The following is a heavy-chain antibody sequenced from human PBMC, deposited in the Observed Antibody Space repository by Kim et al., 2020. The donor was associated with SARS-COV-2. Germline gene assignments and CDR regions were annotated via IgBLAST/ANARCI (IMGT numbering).Heavy chain of an antibody. J-gene: IGHJ4*02. CDR1: GFTFSSYA. Sequence: GGSLRLSCAASGFTFSSYAMHWVRQAPGKGLEWVAVISYDGSNKYYADSVKGRFTISRDNSKNTLYLQMNSLRAEDTAVYYCARGPTTIFGVVTPMDYWGQGTLVTVSS. CDR3: ARGPTTIFGVVTPMDY. V-gene: IGHV3-30-3*01. CDR2: ISYDGSNK. D-gene: IGHD3-3*01.